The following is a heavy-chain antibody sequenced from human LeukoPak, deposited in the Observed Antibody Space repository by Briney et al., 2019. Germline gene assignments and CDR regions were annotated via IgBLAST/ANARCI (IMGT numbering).Heavy chain of an antibody. CDR1: GGSFGGYY. D-gene: IGHD3-22*01. V-gene: IGHV4-34*01. CDR2: INHSGST. J-gene: IGHJ4*02. Sequence: SETLSLTCAVYGGSFGGYYWSWIRQPPGKGLEWIGEINHSGSTNYNPSLKSRVTISVDTSKNQFSLKLSSATAADTAVYYCASLPYYYDSSGYGASYWGQGTLVTVSS. CDR3: ASLPYYYDSSGYGASY.